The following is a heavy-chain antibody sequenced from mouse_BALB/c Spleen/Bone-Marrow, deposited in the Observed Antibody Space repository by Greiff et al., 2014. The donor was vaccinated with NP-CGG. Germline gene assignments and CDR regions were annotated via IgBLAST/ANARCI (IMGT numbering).Heavy chain of an antibody. CDR1: GYTFTNYW. V-gene: IGHV1-69*02. J-gene: IGHJ4*01. CDR2: IYPSDSYT. CDR3: TRWLPYAMDY. D-gene: IGHD2-2*01. Sequence: QVQLQQSGAELVRPGASAKLSCKASGYTFTNYWINWVKQRPGQGLEWIGNIYPSDSYTNYNQKFKDKATLTVDKSSSTAYMQLSSPTSEDSAVYYCTRWLPYAMDYWGQGTSVTVSS.